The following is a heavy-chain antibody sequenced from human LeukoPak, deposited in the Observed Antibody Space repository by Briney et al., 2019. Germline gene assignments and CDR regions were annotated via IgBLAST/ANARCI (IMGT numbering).Heavy chain of an antibody. V-gene: IGHV4-38-2*01. Sequence: PSETLSLTCAVSGYSISSGYYWGWVRQPPGKGLEWIGSIYHSGSTYYNPSLKSRVTISVDTSKSQFSLKLSSVTAADTAVYYCARGEASTVVSPYYFDYWGQGTLVTVSS. CDR1: GYSISSGYY. CDR2: IYHSGST. J-gene: IGHJ4*02. CDR3: ARGEASTVVSPYYFDY. D-gene: IGHD4-23*01.